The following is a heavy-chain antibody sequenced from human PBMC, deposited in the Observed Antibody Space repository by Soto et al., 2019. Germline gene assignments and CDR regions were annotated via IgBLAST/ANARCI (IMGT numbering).Heavy chain of an antibody. CDR1: GFTFSTYG. CDR2: IWFDGSNK. J-gene: IGHJ4*02. CDR3: ARGAPYSFDS. Sequence: GGSLRLSCAASGFTFSTYGMHWVRQAPDKGLEWVAVIWFDGSNKYYADSVKGRFTISRDNSKNTLYLQMNSLRAEDTAVYYCARGAPYSFDSWGQGTLVTVSS. V-gene: IGHV3-33*01.